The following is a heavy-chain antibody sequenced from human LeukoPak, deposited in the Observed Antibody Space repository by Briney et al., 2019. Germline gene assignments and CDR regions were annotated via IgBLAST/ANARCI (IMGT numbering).Heavy chain of an antibody. CDR2: IYRGGGT. V-gene: IGHV3-66*01. CDR1: GFTVSTNY. Sequence: GGSLRLSCAASGFTVSTNYMTWVRQAPGKGLEWVSNIYRGGGTFYADSVKGRFTISRDNSKNTLYLQMNSLRAEDTAVYYCAPGAYGDYVQPTDYWGQGTLVTVSS. D-gene: IGHD4-17*01. J-gene: IGHJ4*02. CDR3: APGAYGDYVQPTDY.